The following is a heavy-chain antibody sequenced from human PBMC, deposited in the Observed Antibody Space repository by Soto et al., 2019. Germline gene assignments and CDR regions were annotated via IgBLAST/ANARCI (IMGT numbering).Heavy chain of an antibody. CDR1: GFTFSGYS. CDR2: ISSGSKTI. Sequence: GGSLRLACAASGFTFSGYSVNWVRQAPGKGLEWVSYISSGSKTIYYAESVKGRFTVSRDNARNSQYLQMNSLRDEDTAVYYCAREDILGVRSFDYWGQGTLVTVSS. J-gene: IGHJ4*02. CDR3: AREDILGVRSFDY. D-gene: IGHD3-9*01. V-gene: IGHV3-48*02.